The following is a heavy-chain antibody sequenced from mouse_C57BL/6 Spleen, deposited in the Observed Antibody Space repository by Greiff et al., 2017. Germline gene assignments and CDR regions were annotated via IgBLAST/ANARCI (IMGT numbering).Heavy chain of an antibody. CDR2: IDPSDSYT. D-gene: IGHD3-2*02. CDR1: GYTFTSYW. Sequence: QVQLQQPGAELVKPGASVKLSCKASGYTFTSYWMQWVKQRPGQGLEWIGEIDPSDSYTNYNQKFKGKATLTVDTSSSTAYMQLSSLTSEDSAVYYCARWSSGYRYYFDYWGQGTTLTVSS. J-gene: IGHJ2*01. CDR3: ARWSSGYRYYFDY. V-gene: IGHV1-50*01.